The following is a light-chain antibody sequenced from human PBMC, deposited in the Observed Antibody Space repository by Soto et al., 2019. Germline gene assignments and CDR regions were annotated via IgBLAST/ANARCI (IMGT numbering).Light chain of an antibody. V-gene: IGKV1-5*03. J-gene: IGKJ2*01. CDR1: QSISSW. CDR2: KAS. Sequence: DIQMTQSPSTLSASVGDRVTITCRASQSISSWLAWYQQKPGKAPKLLIYKASSLESGVPSRFSGSGSGTEFTLTISSLQPDDFATYYCQQSYSTPYTFGQGTKLEIK. CDR3: QQSYSTPYT.